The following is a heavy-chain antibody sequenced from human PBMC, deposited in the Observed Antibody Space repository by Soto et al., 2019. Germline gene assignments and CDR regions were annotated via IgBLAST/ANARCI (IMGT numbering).Heavy chain of an antibody. CDR1: GFTFSSYG. CDR2: ISYDGSNK. CDR3: AKDGGYDSSGYPGY. V-gene: IGHV3-30*18. J-gene: IGHJ4*02. D-gene: IGHD3-22*01. Sequence: PGGSLRLSCAASGFTFSSYGMHWVRQAPGKGLEWVAVISYDGSNKYYADSVKGRFTISRDNSKNTLYLQMNSLRAEDTAVYYCAKDGGYDSSGYPGYWGQGTLDTVSS.